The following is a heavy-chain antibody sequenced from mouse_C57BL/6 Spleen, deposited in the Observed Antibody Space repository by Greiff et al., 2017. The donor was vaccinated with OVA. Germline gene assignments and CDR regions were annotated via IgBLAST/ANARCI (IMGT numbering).Heavy chain of an antibody. J-gene: IGHJ1*03. Sequence: VQLQQSGPGLVKPSQSLSLTCSVTGYSITSGYYWNWIRQFPGNKLEWMGYISYDGSNNYNPSLKNRISITRDTSKNQFFLKLNSVTTEDTATYYCARAGRGWYFDVWGTGTTVTVSS. D-gene: IGHD3-3*01. CDR3: ARAGRGWYFDV. CDR2: ISYDGSN. CDR1: GYSITSGYY. V-gene: IGHV3-6*01.